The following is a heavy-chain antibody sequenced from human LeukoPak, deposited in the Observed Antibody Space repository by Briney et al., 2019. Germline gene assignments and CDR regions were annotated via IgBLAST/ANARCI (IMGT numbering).Heavy chain of an antibody. CDR1: GFTVSSNY. D-gene: IGHD6-13*01. V-gene: IGHV3-53*01. CDR2: IYNDGGT. Sequence: GGSLRLSCAASGFTVSSNYMSWVRQGPGKGLEWVALIYNDGGTHYTDSVKGRFTISRDTSRNTLFLQMNSLRVEDSAVYYCARRWSFDYWGQGTLVTVSS. CDR3: ARRWSFDY. J-gene: IGHJ4*02.